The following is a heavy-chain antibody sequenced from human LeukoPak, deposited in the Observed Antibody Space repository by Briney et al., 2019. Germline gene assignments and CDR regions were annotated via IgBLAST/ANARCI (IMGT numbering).Heavy chain of an antibody. D-gene: IGHD6-19*01. Sequence: SETLSLTCTVSGGSVSSGSYYWSWIRQPPGKGLEWIGYIYYSGSTNYNPSLKSRVTISVDTSKNQFSLKLSSVTAADTAVYYCARGGVRQWLVRGHGRLDYWGQGTLVTVSS. CDR1: GGSVSSGSYY. CDR2: IYYSGST. V-gene: IGHV4-61*01. J-gene: IGHJ4*02. CDR3: ARGGVRQWLVRGHGRLDY.